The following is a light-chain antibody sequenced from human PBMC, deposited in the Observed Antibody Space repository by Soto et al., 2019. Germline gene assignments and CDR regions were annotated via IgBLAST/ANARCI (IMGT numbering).Light chain of an antibody. J-gene: IGKJ2*01. V-gene: IGKV3-20*01. CDR2: GAS. Sequence: EIVLTQFPGTLSLSPGERATLSCRASQSVNSNYLAWYLQKPGQAPRLLIYGASRRATGIPDRFSGSGSGTDFTLSISRLEPEDFAVYYCQHYGGSYTFGQGTRLEI. CDR3: QHYGGSYT. CDR1: QSVNSNY.